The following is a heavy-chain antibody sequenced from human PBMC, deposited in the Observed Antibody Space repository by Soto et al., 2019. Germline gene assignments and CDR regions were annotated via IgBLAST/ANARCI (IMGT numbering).Heavy chain of an antibody. V-gene: IGHV3-7*05. J-gene: IGHJ4*02. CDR2: IKQDGSEK. CDR1: GFTFSRHW. D-gene: IGHD3-22*01. Sequence: GGSLRPSCAASGFTFSRHWMSWVRQAPGKGLEWAANIKQDGSEKYYVDSVRGRFTISRDNAKSSLYLQMNSLRAEDTAVYQCGIILLLLAYTFNYWGQGTLVTVSS. CDR3: GIILLLLAYTFNY.